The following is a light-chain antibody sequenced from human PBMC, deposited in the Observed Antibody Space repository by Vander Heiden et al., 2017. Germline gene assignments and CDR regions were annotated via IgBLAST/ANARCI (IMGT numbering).Light chain of an antibody. J-gene: IGLJ3*02. CDR1: SSNIGNNY. CDR2: ENN. Sequence: SGFAQPPSISSAPGPKVTISCSGSSSNIGNNYVSWYQQLPGTAPKLLIYENNKRPSGIPDRFSGSKSGTSATLGITGLQTGDEADYYCGTWDSSLSAVVFGGGTKLTVL. V-gene: IGLV1-51*01. CDR3: GTWDSSLSAVV.